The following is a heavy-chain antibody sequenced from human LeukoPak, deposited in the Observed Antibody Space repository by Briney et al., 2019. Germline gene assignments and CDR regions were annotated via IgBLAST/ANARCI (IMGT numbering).Heavy chain of an antibody. CDR3: AKDISSGWTRSFDY. V-gene: IGHV3-9*01. CDR2: ISWNSGSI. Sequence: GGSLRLSCAASGFTFDDYAMHWVRQAPGKGLEWVSGISWNSGSIDYADSVKGRFTISRDNAKNSLYLQMNSLRAEDTALYYCAKDISSGWTRSFDYWGQGTLVTVSS. D-gene: IGHD6-19*01. CDR1: GFTFDDYA. J-gene: IGHJ4*02.